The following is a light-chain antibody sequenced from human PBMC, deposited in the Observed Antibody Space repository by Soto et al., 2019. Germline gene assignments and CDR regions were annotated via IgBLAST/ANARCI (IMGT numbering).Light chain of an antibody. Sequence: QSALTQPASVSGSPGQSITISCTGTSRDVGGYNNVSWYHQHPGKAPKLMIYDVSNRPSGVSNRFSGSKSGNTASLTISGLQAEDEADYYCSSYTSSSTRLYVFGTGTKLTVL. CDR2: DVS. CDR1: SRDVGGYNN. J-gene: IGLJ1*01. CDR3: SSYTSSSTRLYV. V-gene: IGLV2-14*01.